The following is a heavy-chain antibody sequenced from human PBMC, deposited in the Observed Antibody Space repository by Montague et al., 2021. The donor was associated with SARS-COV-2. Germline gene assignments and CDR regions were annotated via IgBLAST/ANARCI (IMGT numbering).Heavy chain of an antibody. CDR1: GGSISSSGYY. J-gene: IGHJ3*01. Sequence: SETLSLTCTVSGGSISSSGYYWGWIRQPPGKGLEWIGSIYYSGSTYYNPSLKSRVTISVDTSKNQFSLKLSSVTAADTAVYYCARFPTSYYYDSKASPATPVAFDLWGQGTMFPFSS. D-gene: IGHD3-22*01. CDR3: ARFPTSYYYDSKASPATPVAFDL. CDR2: IYYSGST. V-gene: IGHV4-39*01.